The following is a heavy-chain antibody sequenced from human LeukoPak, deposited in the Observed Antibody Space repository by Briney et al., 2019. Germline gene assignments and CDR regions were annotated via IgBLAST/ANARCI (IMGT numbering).Heavy chain of an antibody. J-gene: IGHJ4*02. D-gene: IGHD2-2*01. Sequence: ASVKVSCKVSGYTLTELSMHWVRQAPGKGLEWMGGFDPEDGETIYAQKFQGRVTMTEDTSTDTAYMELSSLRSEDTAVYYCATDLIALECSTSCYGDYWGQGTLVTVSS. CDR1: GYTLTELS. V-gene: IGHV1-24*01. CDR3: ATDLIALECSTSCYGDY. CDR2: FDPEDGET.